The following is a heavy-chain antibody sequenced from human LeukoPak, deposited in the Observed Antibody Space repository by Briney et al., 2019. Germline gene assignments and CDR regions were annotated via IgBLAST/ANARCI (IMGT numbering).Heavy chain of an antibody. D-gene: IGHD4-17*01. CDR2: IWYDGSNK. CDR1: GFTFNNYG. Sequence: PGGSLRLSCAASGFTFNNYGMHWVRQAPGKGLEWVAVIWYDGSNKYYEDSVKGRFTISRDNSKNTLYLQMNSLRAEDTAVYYCARDYGDYAFDSWGQGTLVTVSS. J-gene: IGHJ4*02. CDR3: ARDYGDYAFDS. V-gene: IGHV3-33*01.